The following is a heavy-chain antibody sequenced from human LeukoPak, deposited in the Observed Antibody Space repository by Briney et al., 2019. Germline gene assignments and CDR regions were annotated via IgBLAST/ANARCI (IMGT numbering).Heavy chain of an antibody. CDR3: ARDNYDILTGYRNWFDP. V-gene: IGHV3-74*01. Sequence: PGGSLRLSCAASGFTFSSYWMHWVRQAPGKGLVWVSRITSDGSSTSYADSVKGRFTISRDNAKNTLYLQMNRLGAEDTAVYYCARDNYDILTGYRNWFDPWGQGTMVTVSS. CDR2: ITSDGSST. CDR1: GFTFSSYW. J-gene: IGHJ5*02. D-gene: IGHD3-9*01.